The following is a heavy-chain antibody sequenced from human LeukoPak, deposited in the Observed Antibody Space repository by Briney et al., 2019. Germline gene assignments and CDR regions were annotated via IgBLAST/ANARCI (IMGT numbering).Heavy chain of an antibody. J-gene: IGHJ3*02. Sequence: PGGSLRLSCAASGFTVSSNYMSWVRQAPGKGLEWVSVIYSGGSTYYADSVKGRFTISRDNSKNTLYLQMNSLRAEDTAVYYCASTLLLWFGELSKKDGDAFDIWGQGTMVTVSS. V-gene: IGHV3-53*01. CDR1: GFTVSSNY. CDR3: ASTLLLWFGELSKKDGDAFDI. D-gene: IGHD3-10*01. CDR2: IYSGGST.